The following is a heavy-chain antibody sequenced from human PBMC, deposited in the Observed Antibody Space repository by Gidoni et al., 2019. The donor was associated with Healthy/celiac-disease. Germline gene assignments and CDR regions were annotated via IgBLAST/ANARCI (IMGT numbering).Heavy chain of an antibody. CDR3: ARGRGCRRDLYCSSTSNGGWFDP. D-gene: IGHD2-2*01. CDR2: INHSGST. Sequence: QVQLQQWGAGLLKPSETLSLTCAVYGGSFSGYYWSWIRQPPGKGLEWIGEINHSGSTNYNPSLKSRVTISVDTSKNQFALKLSSVTAADTAVYYCARGRGCRRDLYCSSTSNGGWFDPWGQGTLVTVSS. J-gene: IGHJ5*02. CDR1: GGSFSGYY. V-gene: IGHV4-34*01.